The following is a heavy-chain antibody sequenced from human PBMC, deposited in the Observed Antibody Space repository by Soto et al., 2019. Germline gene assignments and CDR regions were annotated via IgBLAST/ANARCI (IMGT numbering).Heavy chain of an antibody. CDR3: ARGDSRVAKDIVLVVDGPRYGMDV. CDR2: IIPIFGTA. J-gene: IGHJ6*02. Sequence: GASVKVSCKASGGTFSSYAISWVRQAPGQGLEWMGGIIPIFGTANYAQKFQGRVTITADESTSTAYMELSSLRSEDTAVYYCARGDSRVAKDIVLVVDGPRYGMDVWGQVTTVTVSS. CDR1: GGTFSSYA. V-gene: IGHV1-69*13. D-gene: IGHD2-15*01.